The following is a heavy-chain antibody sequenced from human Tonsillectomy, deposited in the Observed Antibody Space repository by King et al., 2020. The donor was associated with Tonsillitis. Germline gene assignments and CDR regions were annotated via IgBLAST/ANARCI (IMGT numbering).Heavy chain of an antibody. CDR1: G. D-gene: IGHD7-27*01. V-gene: IGHV3-30*03. CDR3: NKGLGKPREY. CDR2: ISYDGSNK. Sequence: GMHWVRQAPGKGLELVAVISYDGSNKYYADSVKGRFTISRDNSKNTLYLQMNSLRAEDTAVYYCNKGLGKPREYWGQGTLVTVSS. J-gene: IGHJ4*02.